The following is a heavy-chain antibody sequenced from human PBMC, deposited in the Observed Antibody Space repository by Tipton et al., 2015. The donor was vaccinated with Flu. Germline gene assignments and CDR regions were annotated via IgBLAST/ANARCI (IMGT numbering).Heavy chain of an antibody. V-gene: IGHV3-30*04. J-gene: IGHJ3*02. CDR1: GFTFSSHA. D-gene: IGHD1-7*01. Sequence: QLVQSGGGVVQPGRSLRLSCAASGFTFSSHAIHWVRQAPGKGLEWVTVISYDGYNKYYTDSVKGRFTISRDNSKNTVYLQMDSLRAEDTAVYYCARDEFSSGTTGAFDMWGQGTMVTVSA. CDR3: ARDEFSSGTTGAFDM. CDR2: ISYDGYNK.